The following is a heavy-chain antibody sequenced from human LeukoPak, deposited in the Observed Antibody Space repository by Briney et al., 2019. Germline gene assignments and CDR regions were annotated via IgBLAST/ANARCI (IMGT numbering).Heavy chain of an antibody. D-gene: IGHD3-22*01. J-gene: IGHJ4*02. Sequence: SETLSLTCTVSGGSISSSSYYWGWIRQPPRKGLEWIGSIHYSGSTYYNPSLKSRVTISVDTSKNQFSLKLSSVTAADTAVYYCAEITVASSHYYDSSGYYYGGVFDYWGQGTLVTVPS. CDR3: AEITVASSHYYDSSGYYYGGVFDY. CDR1: GGSISSSSYY. CDR2: IHYSGST. V-gene: IGHV4-39*01.